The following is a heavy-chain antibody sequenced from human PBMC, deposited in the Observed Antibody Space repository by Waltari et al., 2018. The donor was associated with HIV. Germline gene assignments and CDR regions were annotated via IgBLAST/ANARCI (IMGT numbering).Heavy chain of an antibody. D-gene: IGHD1-1*01. CDR1: GFTFRNHW. Sequence: EVQLVESGGGLVQPGGSLRLSCAASGFTFRNHWMTWVRQDPGKGLEGLDNIRPDGSGTYHVDSAKGRFTISRDNAKNSLYLQMNSLRVEDTAVYYCARAGGAWNRFDYWGQGTLVTVSS. CDR2: IRPDGSGT. J-gene: IGHJ4*02. CDR3: ARAGGAWNRFDY. V-gene: IGHV3-7*01.